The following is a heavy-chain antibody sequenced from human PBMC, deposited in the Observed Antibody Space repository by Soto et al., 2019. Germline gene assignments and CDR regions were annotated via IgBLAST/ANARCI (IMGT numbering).Heavy chain of an antibody. CDR1: GFTFDDYA. D-gene: IGHD3-3*01. CDR3: PKQRTGDFWSGYLIFDY. Sequence: SLKISCAASGFTFDDYAMHWVRQAPGKGLEWVSGISWNSGSIGYADSVKGRFTISRDNAKNSLYLQMNSLRAEDTALYYCPKQRTGDFWSGYLIFDYWGQGTLVTVSS. CDR2: ISWNSGSI. J-gene: IGHJ4*02. V-gene: IGHV3-9*01.